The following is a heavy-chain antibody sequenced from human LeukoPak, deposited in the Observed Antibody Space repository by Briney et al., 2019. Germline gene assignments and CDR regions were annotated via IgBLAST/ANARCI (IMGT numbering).Heavy chain of an antibody. Sequence: GGSLRLSCAAPGFIFSTYWMTWVRQAPGKGLEWVASIEQEGTDIFYVDSVRGRFTISRDNANNLLYLQMNSLRAEDTAVYYCARVGYCNRVSCYTGRLASIDSWGQGTLVTVSS. D-gene: IGHD2-2*02. CDR1: GFIFSTYW. V-gene: IGHV3-7*04. CDR3: ARVGYCNRVSCYTGRLASIDS. CDR2: IEQEGTDI. J-gene: IGHJ4*02.